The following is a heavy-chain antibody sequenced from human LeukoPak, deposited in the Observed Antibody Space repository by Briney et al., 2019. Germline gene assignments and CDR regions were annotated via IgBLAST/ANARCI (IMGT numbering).Heavy chain of an antibody. CDR1: GGSFSGYY. Sequence: SETLSLTCAVYGGSFSGYYWSWIRQPPGKGLEWIGEINHSGSTNYNPSLKSRVTISVATSKNQFSLKLSSVTAADTAVYYCARANQQLDAFDIWGQGTMVTVSS. CDR3: ARANQQLDAFDI. D-gene: IGHD6-13*01. CDR2: INHSGST. J-gene: IGHJ3*02. V-gene: IGHV4-34*01.